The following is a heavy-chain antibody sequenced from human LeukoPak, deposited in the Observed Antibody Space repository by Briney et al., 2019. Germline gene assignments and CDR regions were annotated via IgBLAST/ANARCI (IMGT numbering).Heavy chain of an antibody. CDR2: ITGGGGDT. Sequence: GGSLRLACAASGFTFSSYAMGWVRQAPGKGLGWVSGITGGGGDTYYADSVRGRFTISRDNSRDTLYLQVNSLTAEDTAAYYCARRVYTSSWSAFDYWGQGTLVTVSS. V-gene: IGHV3-23*01. D-gene: IGHD6-19*01. J-gene: IGHJ4*02. CDR3: ARRVYTSSWSAFDY. CDR1: GFTFSSYA.